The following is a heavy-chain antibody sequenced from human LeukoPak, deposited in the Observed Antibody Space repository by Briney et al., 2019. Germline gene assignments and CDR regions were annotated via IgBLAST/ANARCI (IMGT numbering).Heavy chain of an antibody. D-gene: IGHD3-22*01. CDR1: GFTFGSYA. J-gene: IGHJ3*02. CDR3: AKGMIVVPTAFDI. Sequence: GGSLRLSCAASGFTFGSYAMSWVRQAPGKGLEWVSAISGSGGSTYYADSVKGRFTISRDNSKNTLYLQMNSLRAEDTAVYYCAKGMIVVPTAFDIWGQGTMVTVSS. V-gene: IGHV3-23*01. CDR2: ISGSGGST.